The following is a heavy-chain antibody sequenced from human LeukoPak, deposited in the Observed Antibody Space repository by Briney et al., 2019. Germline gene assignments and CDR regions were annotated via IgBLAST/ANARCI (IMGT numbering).Heavy chain of an antibody. D-gene: IGHD3-22*01. J-gene: IGHJ4*02. V-gene: IGHV4-59*01. CDR2: IYYSGST. CDR3: ARGDSSGYYSFDY. Sequence: PSETLPLTCTVSGGSSSSYYWSWIRQPPGKGLEWIGYIYYSGSTNYNPSLKSRVTISVDTSKNQFSLKLSSVTAAGTAVYYCARGDSSGYYSFDYWGQGTLVTVSS. CDR1: GGSSSSYY.